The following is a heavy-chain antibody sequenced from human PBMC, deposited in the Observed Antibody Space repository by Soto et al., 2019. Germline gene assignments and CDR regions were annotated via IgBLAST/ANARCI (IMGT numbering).Heavy chain of an antibody. Sequence: GGSLRLSCAASGFSFSSYGMSWVRQAPGKGLEWVSGISGGGRGYYADSVKGRFTISRDNSENMLHLQMNSLRGEDTAIYFCAKEWAEIGEPYFDYWGQGTLVTVSS. CDR1: GFSFSSYG. D-gene: IGHD2-21*01. CDR3: AKEWAEIGEPYFDY. V-gene: IGHV3-23*01. CDR2: ISGGGRG. J-gene: IGHJ4*02.